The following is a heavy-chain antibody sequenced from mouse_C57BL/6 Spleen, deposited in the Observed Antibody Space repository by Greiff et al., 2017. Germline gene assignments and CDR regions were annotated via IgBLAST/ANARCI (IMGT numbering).Heavy chain of an antibody. Sequence: EVKLMDSGGGLVKPGGSLKLSCAASGFTFSSYTMSWVRQTPEKRLEWVATISGGGGNTYYPDSVKGRFTISRDNAKNTLYLQMSSLRSEDTALYYCARSPPWYFDVWGTGTTVTVSS. CDR1: GFTFSSYT. CDR2: ISGGGGNT. V-gene: IGHV5-9*01. J-gene: IGHJ1*03. CDR3: ARSPPWYFDV.